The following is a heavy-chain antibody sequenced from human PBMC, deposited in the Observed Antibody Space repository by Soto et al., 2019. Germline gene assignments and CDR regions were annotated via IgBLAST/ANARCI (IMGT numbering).Heavy chain of an antibody. Sequence: EVQLVESGGGLVQPGGSLGLSCVASGLTFSSYEMNWVRQAPGTGLEWVSYISSGGSYRYYADSVKGRFTISRDNAKNSLYLQMNSLRAEDTAVYYCATIEMTTYGSDYWGQGTLVTVSS. CDR2: ISSGGSYR. CDR1: GLTFSSYE. J-gene: IGHJ4*02. CDR3: ATIEMTTYGSDY. V-gene: IGHV3-48*03. D-gene: IGHD4-4*01.